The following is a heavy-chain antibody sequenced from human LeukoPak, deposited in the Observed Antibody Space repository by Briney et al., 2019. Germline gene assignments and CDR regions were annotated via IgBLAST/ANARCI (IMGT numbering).Heavy chain of an antibody. CDR2: INHSGST. Sequence: PSETLSLTCAVYGGSFSGYYWSWIRQPPGKGLEWIGEINHSGSTNYNPSLKSRVTISVDTSKNQFSLKLSSVTAADTAVYYCAGYYGSSGYYYGAFDIWGQGTMVTVSS. CDR3: AGYYGSSGYYYGAFDI. V-gene: IGHV4-34*01. CDR1: GGSFSGYY. D-gene: IGHD3-22*01. J-gene: IGHJ3*02.